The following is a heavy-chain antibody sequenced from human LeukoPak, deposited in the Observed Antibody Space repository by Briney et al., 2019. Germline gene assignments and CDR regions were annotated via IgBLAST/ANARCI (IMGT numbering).Heavy chain of an antibody. V-gene: IGHV4-34*01. CDR1: GGSFSGYY. CDR3: ASGPRGSSRAFGY. D-gene: IGHD1-26*01. Sequence: PSETLSLTCAVYGGSFSGYYWSWIRQPPGKGLEWIGQINHSGSTNYNPSLKSRVTISVDTSKNQFSLKLSSVTAADTAVYYCASGPRGSSRAFGYWGQGTLVTVSS. J-gene: IGHJ4*02. CDR2: INHSGST.